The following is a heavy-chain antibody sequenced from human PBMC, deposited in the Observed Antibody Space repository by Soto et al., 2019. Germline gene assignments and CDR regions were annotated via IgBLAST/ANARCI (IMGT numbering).Heavy chain of an antibody. J-gene: IGHJ4*02. CDR2: INHSGSA. V-gene: IGHV4-34*01. CDR3: ARAGGLGAVAVDC. CDR1: GGSLSGYY. Sequence: SETLSLTCAVYGGSLSGYYWSWIRQSPGKGLEWIGQINHSGSANYHPSLKSRVTISVDRSKNQFSLKLSSVTAADTAVYYCARAGGLGAVAVDCWGQGTLVTVSS. D-gene: IGHD6-19*01.